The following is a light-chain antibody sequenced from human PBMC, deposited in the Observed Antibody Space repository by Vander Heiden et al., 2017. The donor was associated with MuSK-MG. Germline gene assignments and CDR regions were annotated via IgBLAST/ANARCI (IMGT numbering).Light chain of an antibody. CDR1: QSVSSY. CDR3: QQRSTWPLT. V-gene: IGKV3-11*01. CDR2: DAS. J-gene: IGKJ4*01. Sequence: EIGWTQSPATLSLSPGERATLSCRASQSVSSYLASYQQKPGQAPRLLIYDASNRATRIPATFSGRRSGTDFTLTISSLEPADFAVYYCQQRSTWPLTFGGGTKVEIK.